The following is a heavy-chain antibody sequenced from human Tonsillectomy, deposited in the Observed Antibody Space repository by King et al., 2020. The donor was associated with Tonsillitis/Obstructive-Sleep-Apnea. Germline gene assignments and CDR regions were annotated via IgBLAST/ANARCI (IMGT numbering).Heavy chain of an antibody. CDR2: FDPEDGDT. V-gene: IGHV1-24*01. CDR3: ATVDPKQLVYFDY. D-gene: IGHD6-13*01. J-gene: IGHJ4*02. Sequence: QLVQSGAEVKKPGASVKVSCKVSGYTLTELSMHWVRQAPGKGLEWMGGFDPEDGDTIYAQKFQGRVNMTEDTSTDTASMELSSLRSEDTAVYYCATVDPKQLVYFDYWGQGTLVTVSS. CDR1: GYTLTELS.